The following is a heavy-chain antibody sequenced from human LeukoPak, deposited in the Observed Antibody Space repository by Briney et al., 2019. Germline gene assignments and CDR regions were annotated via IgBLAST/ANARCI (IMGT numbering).Heavy chain of an antibody. Sequence: GGSLRLSCAASGFTFSGYDMSWIRQAPGKGLEWVSFISSSGSYIHYADSVKGRFTTSRDNAKNSLYLQMNSLRAEDTAVYYCARDAATIMVVIAINGFDIWREGRLVTVYS. V-gene: IGHV3-11*05. CDR1: GFTFSGYD. CDR3: ARDAATIMVVIAINGFDI. CDR2: ISSSGSYI. D-gene: IGHD2-21*01. J-gene: IGHJ3*02.